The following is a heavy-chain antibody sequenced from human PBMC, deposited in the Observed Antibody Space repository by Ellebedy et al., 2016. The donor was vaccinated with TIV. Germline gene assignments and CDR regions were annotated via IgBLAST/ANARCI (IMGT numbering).Heavy chain of an antibody. CDR3: ARDDYSSNWASSAFDL. D-gene: IGHD6-13*01. Sequence: ASVKVSCXASGYTFTSYDINWVRQATGQGLEWMGWMNANSGNTGYAQKFQGRVTMTRNTSITTAYMELSSLKSEDTAVYYCARDDYSSNWASSAFDLWGQGTVVTVSS. CDR2: MNANSGNT. J-gene: IGHJ3*01. V-gene: IGHV1-8*01. CDR1: GYTFTSYD.